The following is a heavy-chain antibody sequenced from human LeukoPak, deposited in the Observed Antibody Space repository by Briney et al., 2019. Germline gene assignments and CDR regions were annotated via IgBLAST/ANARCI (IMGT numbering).Heavy chain of an antibody. CDR3: AREGIAVAGTNYYYGMDV. D-gene: IGHD6-19*01. Sequence: GASVKVSCKASGYTFTGSYMHWVRQAPGQGLEWMGWINPNSGGTNYAQKFQGWVTMTRDTSISTAYMELSRLRSDDTAVYYCAREGIAVAGTNYYYGMDVWGQGTTVTVSS. CDR1: GYTFTGSY. V-gene: IGHV1-2*04. J-gene: IGHJ6*02. CDR2: INPNSGGT.